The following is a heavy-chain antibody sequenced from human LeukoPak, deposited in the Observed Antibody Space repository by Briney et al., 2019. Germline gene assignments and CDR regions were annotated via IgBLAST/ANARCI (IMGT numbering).Heavy chain of an antibody. CDR2: IGIDSGNT. J-gene: IGHJ4*02. V-gene: IGHV3-48*04. Sequence: PGGSLRLSCTASGFPFIEYSMNWVRQVPGKGLEWISYIGIDSGNTKYADSVRGRFTISADNAKNSLYLQMNSLRVEDTAVYYCARDHNYAFDNWGQGTLVSVAS. CDR3: ARDHNYAFDN. CDR1: GFPFIEYS. D-gene: IGHD1-1*01.